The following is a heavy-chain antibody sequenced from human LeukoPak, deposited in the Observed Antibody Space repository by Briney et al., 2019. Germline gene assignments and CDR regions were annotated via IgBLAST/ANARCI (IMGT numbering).Heavy chain of an antibody. D-gene: IGHD6-13*01. Sequence: GGSLRLSCAASGFIFDDYAMPWVRQAPGKGLEWVSGISWNSGSIGYADSVKGRFTISRDNAKNSLYLQMNSPRAEDTAVYYCAREFRAAAGKSFDYWGQGTLVAVSS. CDR2: ISWNSGSI. CDR1: GFIFDDYA. J-gene: IGHJ4*02. CDR3: AREFRAAAGKSFDY. V-gene: IGHV3-9*01.